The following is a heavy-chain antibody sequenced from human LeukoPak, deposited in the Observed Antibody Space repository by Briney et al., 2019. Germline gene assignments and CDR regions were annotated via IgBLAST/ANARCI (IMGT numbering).Heavy chain of an antibody. CDR3: TRTTYCSSTSCRKGFDY. CDR2: IIPILGIA. D-gene: IGHD2-2*01. V-gene: IGHV1-69*04. CDR1: GGTFSSYA. J-gene: IGHJ4*02. Sequence: ASVKVSCKASGGTFSSYAISWVRQAPGQGLEWMGRIIPILGIANYAQKFQGRVTMTRDTSISTAYMELSRLRSDDTAVYYCTRTTYCSSTSCRKGFDYWGQGTLVTVSS.